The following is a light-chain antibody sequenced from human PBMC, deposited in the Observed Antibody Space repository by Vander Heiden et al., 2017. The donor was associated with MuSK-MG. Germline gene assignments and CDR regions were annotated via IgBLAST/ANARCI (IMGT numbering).Light chain of an antibody. CDR3: HESDGTRCT. CDR1: QSISTY. V-gene: IGKV1-39*01. CDR2: AAS. Sequence: DIQMTQSPSSLSASVGDRVTITCRASQSISTYLNWYQQKPGKAPKLLIYAASSLQSGVPSTLSGSGPGTDFTLTIMSLHPEDLARYYCHESDGTRCTSGPEAKM. J-gene: IGKJ2*02.